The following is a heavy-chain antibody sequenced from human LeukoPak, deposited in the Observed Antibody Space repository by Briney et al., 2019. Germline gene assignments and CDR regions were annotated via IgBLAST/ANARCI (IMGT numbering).Heavy chain of an antibody. CDR1: GFTFSSHW. D-gene: IGHD1-26*01. V-gene: IGHV3-7*01. CDR2: IKLDGSEK. CDR3: ARDSLVRVYYGMDV. J-gene: IGHJ6*02. Sequence: PGGSLRLSCAASGFTFSSHWMSWVRQAPGKGLEWVANIKLDGSEKYYVDSVKGRFTISRDNAENSLYLEMNSLRAEDTAVYYCARDSLVRVYYGMDVWGQGTTVTVSS.